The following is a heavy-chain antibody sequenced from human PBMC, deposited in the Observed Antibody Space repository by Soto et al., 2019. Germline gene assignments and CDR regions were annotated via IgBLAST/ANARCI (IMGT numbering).Heavy chain of an antibody. J-gene: IGHJ4*02. CDR1: GFTFNNYG. CDR3: VGGQYFGDY. CDR2: ISYDGSNK. V-gene: IGHV3-30*03. Sequence: QVQLVESGGGVVQPGRSLRLSCGASGFTFNNYGMQWVRQAPGKVLEWVALISYDGSNKYYADSVKGRFTISRYNSKNTLYLQMNSLRTEDTSVYYCVGGQYFGDYGGQGTMVTVPS. D-gene: IGHD3-22*01.